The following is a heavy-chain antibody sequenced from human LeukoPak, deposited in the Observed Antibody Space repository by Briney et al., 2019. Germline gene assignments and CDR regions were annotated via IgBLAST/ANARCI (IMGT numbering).Heavy chain of an antibody. Sequence: QPGGSLRLSCAASGFTASSNYMSWVRQAPGKGLEWVSVIYSDGRIHSADSVKGRFTISRDDSKNTLSLQMNSLRAEDTAVYYCARESGYSYGLAGFFDYWGQGTLVTVSS. CDR2: IYSDGRI. CDR1: GFTASSNY. V-gene: IGHV3-53*01. CDR3: ARESGYSYGLAGFFDY. J-gene: IGHJ4*02. D-gene: IGHD5-18*01.